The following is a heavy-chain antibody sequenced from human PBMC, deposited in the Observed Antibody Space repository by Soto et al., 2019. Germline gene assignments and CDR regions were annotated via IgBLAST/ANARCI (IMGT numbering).Heavy chain of an antibody. D-gene: IGHD2-2*03. CDR1: GFTFSSYG. V-gene: IGHV3-30*18. CDR2: ISYDGSNK. Sequence: GGSLRLSCAASGFTFSSYGMHWVSQAPGKGLEWVAVISYDGSNKYYADSVKGRFTIPRDNSKNTLYLQMNSLRAEDTAVYYCAKDYTSSGYCSSTSCQKFPDYWGQGTLVTVSS. CDR3: AKDYTSSGYCSSTSCQKFPDY. J-gene: IGHJ4*02.